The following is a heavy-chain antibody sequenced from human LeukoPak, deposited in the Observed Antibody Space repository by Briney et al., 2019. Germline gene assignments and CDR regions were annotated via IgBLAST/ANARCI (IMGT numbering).Heavy chain of an antibody. V-gene: IGHV3-74*01. CDR3: ARAHRRGYYYDSSGYYGFDY. CDR1: GFTFSSYW. Sequence: GGSLRLSCAASGFTFSSYWVHWVRQAPGKGLVWVSRINSDGSSTAYADSVKGRFTISRDNAKNTLYLQMNSLRAEDTAVYYCARAHRRGYYYDSSGYYGFDYWGQGTLVTVSS. CDR2: INSDGSST. D-gene: IGHD3-22*01. J-gene: IGHJ4*02.